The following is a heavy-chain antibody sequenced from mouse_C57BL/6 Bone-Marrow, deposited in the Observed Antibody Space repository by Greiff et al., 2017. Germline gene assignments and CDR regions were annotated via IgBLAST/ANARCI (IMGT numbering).Heavy chain of an antibody. CDR1: GFTFSSYT. Sequence: EVQGVESGGGLVKPGGSLKLSCAASGFTFSSYTMSWVRQTPEKRLQWVAAISGGGGNTYYPDSVKGGFTITRDNDKDNLYLQLSSLRSEDTALYYCASQVTTVLATKYFDVWGTGTTVTVSS. D-gene: IGHD1-1*01. J-gene: IGHJ1*03. CDR2: ISGGGGNT. V-gene: IGHV5-9*01. CDR3: ASQVTTVLATKYFDV.